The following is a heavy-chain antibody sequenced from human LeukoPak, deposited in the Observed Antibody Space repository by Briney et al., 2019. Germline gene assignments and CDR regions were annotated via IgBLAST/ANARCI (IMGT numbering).Heavy chain of an antibody. D-gene: IGHD5-24*01. Sequence: GGSLRLSCAASGFTFDDYALHWVRQAPGKGLEWVSGISWNSGSIGYADSVKGRFTTSRDNAKNSLYLQMNSLRAEDTALYYCAKGSDGYNYDFDYWGQGTLVTVSS. V-gene: IGHV3-9*01. CDR3: AKGSDGYNYDFDY. J-gene: IGHJ4*02. CDR2: ISWNSGSI. CDR1: GFTFDDYA.